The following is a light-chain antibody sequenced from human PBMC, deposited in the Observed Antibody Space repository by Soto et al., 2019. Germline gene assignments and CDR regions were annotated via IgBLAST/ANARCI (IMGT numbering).Light chain of an antibody. Sequence: DIRMTQSPSSVSASVGDRDTITCRASQDIRSWLTWYQQKPGKDPKLLIYAASTLQSGVPSRFSGSGSGTDFTLTINSLQPEDFATYYCQQANAFPHTFGQGTKLEIK. CDR2: AAS. CDR3: QQANAFPHT. V-gene: IGKV1-12*01. CDR1: QDIRSW. J-gene: IGKJ2*01.